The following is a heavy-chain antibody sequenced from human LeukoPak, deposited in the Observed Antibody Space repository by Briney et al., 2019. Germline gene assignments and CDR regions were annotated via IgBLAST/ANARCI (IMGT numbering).Heavy chain of an antibody. D-gene: IGHD3-16*02. CDR2: INTDGSRT. V-gene: IGHV3-74*01. CDR3: ARGLGGSYPFDY. CDR1: GFTFSNYW. J-gene: IGHJ4*02. Sequence: PGGSLRLSCAASGFTFSNYWMDWVRQAPGKGLVWVSRINTDGSRTTYADSVKGRFTISRDNAKNTLYLQMNSLRADDTAVYFCARGLGGSYPFDYWGQGTLVTVSS.